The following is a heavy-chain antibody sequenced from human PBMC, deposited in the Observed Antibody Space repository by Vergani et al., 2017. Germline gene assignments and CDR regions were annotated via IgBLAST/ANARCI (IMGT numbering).Heavy chain of an antibody. V-gene: IGHV3-30*02. CDR1: GFSLSNYD. Sequence: QVQLGESGGGVVQRLGSLRLSCATSGFSLSNYDIQWIRQGPGKGLEFVAFIQFDGSNQYYAYSVKGRFPLSRDFSKSTLYMQMNSLRTDDTATYYCAKHFRGWGMDYWGQGTQVIVSS. CDR3: AKHFRGWGMDY. CDR2: IQFDGSNQ. D-gene: IGHD3-16*01. J-gene: IGHJ4*02.